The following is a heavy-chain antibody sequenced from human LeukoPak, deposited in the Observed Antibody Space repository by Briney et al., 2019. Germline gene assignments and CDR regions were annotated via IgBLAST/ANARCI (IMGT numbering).Heavy chain of an antibody. D-gene: IGHD2-15*01. CDR2: IYYSGST. Sequence: SETLSLTCTVSGGSISSGGYYWRWIRQHPGKGLEWIGYIYYSGSTYYNPSLKSRVTISVDTSKNQFSLKLSSVTAADTAVYYCASGTYSGDFFDYWGQGTLVTVSS. CDR1: GGSISSGGYY. V-gene: IGHV4-30-4*08. CDR3: ASGTYSGDFFDY. J-gene: IGHJ4*02.